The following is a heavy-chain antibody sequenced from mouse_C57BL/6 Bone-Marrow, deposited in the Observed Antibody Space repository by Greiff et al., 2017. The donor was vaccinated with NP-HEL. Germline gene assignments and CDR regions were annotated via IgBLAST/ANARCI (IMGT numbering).Heavy chain of an antibody. Sequence: QVQLQQPGAELVMPGASVKLSCKASGYTFTSYWMHWVKQRPGQGLEWIGEIDPSDSYTNYNQKFKGKSTLTVDKSSSTAYMQLSSLTSEDSAVYYCARKIYEYDDYAMDYWGQGTSVTVSS. J-gene: IGHJ4*01. V-gene: IGHV1-69*01. CDR2: IDPSDSYT. CDR1: GYTFTSYW. CDR3: ARKIYEYDDYAMDY. D-gene: IGHD2-4*01.